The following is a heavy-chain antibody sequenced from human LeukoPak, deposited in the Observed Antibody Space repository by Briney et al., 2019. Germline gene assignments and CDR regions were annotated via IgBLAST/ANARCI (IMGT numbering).Heavy chain of an antibody. CDR1: GGTFSSYA. D-gene: IGHD2-15*01. V-gene: IGHV1-69*05. CDR2: IIPIFGTA. CDR3: ARGGYCSGGSCAELGDHYGMDV. J-gene: IGHJ6*02. Sequence: ASVKVSCKASGGTFSSYAISWVRQAPGQGLEWMGGIIPIFGTANYAQEFQGRVTITTDESTSTAYMELSSLRSEDTAVYYCARGGYCSGGSCAELGDHYGMDVWGQGTTVTVSS.